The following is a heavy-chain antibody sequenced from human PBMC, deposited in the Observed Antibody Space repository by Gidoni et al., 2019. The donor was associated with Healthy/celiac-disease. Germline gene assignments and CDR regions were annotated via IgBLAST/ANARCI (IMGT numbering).Heavy chain of an antibody. D-gene: IGHD3-10*01. J-gene: IGHJ3*02. V-gene: IGHV1-46*03. CDR1: GYTFTSYY. CDR3: ARDRVLLWFGELFTADAFDI. CDR2: INPSGGST. Sequence: QVQLVQSGAEVKKPGASVKVSCKASGYTFTSYYMHWVRQAPGQGLEWMGIINPSGGSTSYAKKFQGRVTMTRDTSTSTVYMELSSLRSEDTAVYYCARDRVLLWFGELFTADAFDIWGQGTMVTVSS.